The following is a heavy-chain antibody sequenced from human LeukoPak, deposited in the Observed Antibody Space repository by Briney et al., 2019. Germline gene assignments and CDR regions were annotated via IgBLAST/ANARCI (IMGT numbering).Heavy chain of an antibody. V-gene: IGHV3-11*01. D-gene: IGHD3-3*01. CDR3: ARARYYDFWSGYYTGQSRAYYFDY. CDR1: GFTFSDYY. J-gene: IGHJ4*02. CDR2: ISSSGSTI. Sequence: GGSLRLSCAASGFTFSDYYMSWIRQAPGKGLEWVSYISSSGSTIYYADSVKGRFTISRDNAKNSLYLQMNSLRAEDTAVYYCARARYYDFWSGYYTGQSRAYYFDYWGQGTLVTVSS.